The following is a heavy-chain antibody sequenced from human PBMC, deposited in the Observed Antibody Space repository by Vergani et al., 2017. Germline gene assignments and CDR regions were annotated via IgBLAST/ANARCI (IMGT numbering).Heavy chain of an antibody. CDR1: GYSISSGYY. CDR3: ARHVGRWDDYYHYMDV. CDR2: IYHSGST. Sequence: QVQLQESGPGLVKPSETLSLTCAVSGYSISSGYYWGWIRQPPGKGLEWIGSIYHSGSTYYNPSLKTRVTISVDTSKNQFYLKLSSVTAADTAVYYWARHVGRWDDYYHYMDVWGKGTTVTVSS. D-gene: IGHD1-26*01. J-gene: IGHJ6*03. V-gene: IGHV4-38-2*01.